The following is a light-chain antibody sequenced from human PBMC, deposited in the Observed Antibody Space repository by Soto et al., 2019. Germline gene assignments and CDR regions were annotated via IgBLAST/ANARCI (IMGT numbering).Light chain of an antibody. CDR3: QQYDNWPPDRT. V-gene: IGKV3-15*01. Sequence: EIVMTQSPATLSVSPGERATLSCRASQSVGSNLAWYQQKPGQAPRLLIYGASTRATGITARRSRSGSGTEYTFTISSLQSEDFAIYFCQQYDNWPPDRTFGQGTKVEIK. J-gene: IGKJ1*01. CDR1: QSVGSN. CDR2: GAS.